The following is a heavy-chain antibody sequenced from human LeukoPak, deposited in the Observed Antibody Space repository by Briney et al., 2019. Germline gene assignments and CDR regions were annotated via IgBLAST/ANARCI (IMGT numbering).Heavy chain of an antibody. V-gene: IGHV4-39*07. J-gene: IGHJ4*02. CDR1: GGSISSSTYF. CDR3: AREGGYGSFDY. D-gene: IGHD2-15*01. CDR2: IHYSGST. Sequence: SETLSLTCSVSGGSISSSTYFWGWLRQPPGKGLEWIASIHYSGSTYSNPSLKSRVTISVDTSKNQFSLKLSSVTAADTAVYYCAREGGYGSFDYWGQGTLVTVSS.